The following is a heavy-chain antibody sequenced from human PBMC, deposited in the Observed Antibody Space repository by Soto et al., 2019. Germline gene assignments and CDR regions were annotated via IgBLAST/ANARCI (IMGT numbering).Heavy chain of an antibody. V-gene: IGHV1-69*02. CDR2: IVPLVDIA. D-gene: IGHD3-16*01. CDR1: GGTFSSYT. J-gene: IGHJ4*02. Sequence: QVQLVQSGAEFKKPGPSVKLSCKASGGTFSSYTLNWVRQAPGQGLQWMGKIVPLVDIANYEQKLQGRVTITADKSTNTVSMELNSLISEDTAVYYCARSRGFATRFASFDLWGPGTRVTVSS. CDR3: ARSRGFATRFASFDL.